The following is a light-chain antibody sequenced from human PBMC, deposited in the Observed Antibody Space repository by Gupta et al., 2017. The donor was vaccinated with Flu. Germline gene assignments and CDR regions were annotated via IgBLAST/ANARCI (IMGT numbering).Light chain of an antibody. CDR3: QQYTIYSRT. J-gene: IGKJ1*01. Sequence: DIRMTQSPSTLSASVGDRVTITCRASQSISSRLAWYQQKPGKAPKFLIYEASTLQTGVPPRFSGSGSGTXFTLTIXSLQPDDFATYYCQQYTIYSRTFGXGTKV. CDR2: EAS. CDR1: QSISSR. V-gene: IGKV1-5*03.